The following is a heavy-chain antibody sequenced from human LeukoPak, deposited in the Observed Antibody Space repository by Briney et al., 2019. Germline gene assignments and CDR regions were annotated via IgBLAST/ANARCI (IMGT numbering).Heavy chain of an antibody. CDR1: GGSISSYY. D-gene: IGHD5-18*01. CDR2: IYYSGST. V-gene: IGHV4-59*01. CDR3: VREGVDTAMGSFDY. J-gene: IGHJ4*02. Sequence: SETLSLTCTVSGGSISSYYWSWIRQPPGKGLEWIGYIYYSGSTNYNPSLKSRVTISVDTSKNQFSLKLSSVTAADTAVYYCVREGVDTAMGSFDYWGQGTLVTVSS.